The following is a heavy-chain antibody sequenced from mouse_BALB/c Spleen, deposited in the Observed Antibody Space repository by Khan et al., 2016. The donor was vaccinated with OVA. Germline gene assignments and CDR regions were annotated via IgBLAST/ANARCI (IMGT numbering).Heavy chain of an antibody. D-gene: IGHD2-4*01. J-gene: IGHJ4*01. CDR3: AREELRGGAMAY. V-gene: IGHV1S56*01. CDR2: IYPGDGSS. CDR1: GYTFTSYD. Sequence: QVQLQQSGPELVKPGALVKISCKASGYTFTSYDINWVKQRPGQGLEWIGWIYPGDGSSKYNEKFKGKATLTADTSSSTAYMQLTSLQSENSAVYVCAREELRGGAMAYWGQGTSVTVSA.